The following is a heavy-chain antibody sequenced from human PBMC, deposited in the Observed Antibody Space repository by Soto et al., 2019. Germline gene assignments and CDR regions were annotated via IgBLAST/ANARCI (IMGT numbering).Heavy chain of an antibody. CDR3: ARDILTGYPYYYYGMDV. J-gene: IGHJ6*02. D-gene: IGHD3-9*01. CDR1: GGTCSSYA. CDR2: IIPIFGTA. V-gene: IGHV1-69*13. Sequence: SSWKVSCRASGGTCSSYAISWVRQAPGQGLEWMGGIIPIFGTANYAQKFQGRVTITADESTSTAYMELSSLRSEDTAVYYCARDILTGYPYYYYGMDVWGQGTTVTVSS.